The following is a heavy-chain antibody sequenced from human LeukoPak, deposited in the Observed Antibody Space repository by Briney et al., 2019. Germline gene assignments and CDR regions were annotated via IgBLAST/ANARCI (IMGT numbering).Heavy chain of an antibody. V-gene: IGHV3-48*01. CDR1: GFTFSVYG. J-gene: IGHJ5*02. CDR2: ISSSTSTI. D-gene: IGHD6-6*01. CDR3: ARRPPTGAALDH. Sequence: GGSLRLSCAASGFTFSVYGMNWVRQAPGKGLEWISYISSSTSTINYADSVKGRFTISRDNANNSLFLQMHSLGVEDTAVYYCARRPPTGAALDHWGQGTLVTVSS.